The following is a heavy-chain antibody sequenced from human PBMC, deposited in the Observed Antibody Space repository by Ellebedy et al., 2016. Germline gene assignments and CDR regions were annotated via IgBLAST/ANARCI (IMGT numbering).Heavy chain of an antibody. CDR2: IKQDGSEE. CDR3: ARSIVVVAATIPVADYYGMDV. J-gene: IGHJ6*02. D-gene: IGHD2-15*01. CDR1: GFTFSSYW. Sequence: GESLKISCAASGFTFSSYWMSWVRQAPGKGLEWVANIKQDGSEEYYVDSVKGRFTISRDNAKNALYLQMNSLRAEDTAVYYCARSIVVVAATIPVADYYGMDVWGQGTTVTVSS. V-gene: IGHV3-7*03.